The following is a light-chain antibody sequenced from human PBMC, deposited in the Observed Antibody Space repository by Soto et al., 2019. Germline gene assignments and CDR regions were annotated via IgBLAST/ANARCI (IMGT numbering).Light chain of an antibody. J-gene: IGLJ2*01. Sequence: QAVVTQPASVSGSPGQSITISCSGTSSDVGAYNYVSWYQHHPGKAPKLMIYEVSNRPSGVSNRFSGSKSGNTASLTISGLQAEDEADYYCSSYTSSSTLVFGGGTKLTVL. CDR2: EVS. V-gene: IGLV2-14*01. CDR3: SSYTSSSTLV. CDR1: SSDVGAYNY.